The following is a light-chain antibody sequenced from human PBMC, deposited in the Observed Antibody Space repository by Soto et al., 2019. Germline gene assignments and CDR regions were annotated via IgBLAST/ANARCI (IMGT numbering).Light chain of an antibody. CDR2: GAS. CDR3: QQYSNWPPGT. Sequence: EIVMTQSPATLSVSPGERATLSCRASQSVRSNLAWYQQKPCQAPRLLIYGASTRATGIPARFSGSGSGTEFTLTISSLQSEDVAVYYCQQYSNWPPGTFGQGTKVEIK. V-gene: IGKV3-15*01. J-gene: IGKJ1*01. CDR1: QSVRSN.